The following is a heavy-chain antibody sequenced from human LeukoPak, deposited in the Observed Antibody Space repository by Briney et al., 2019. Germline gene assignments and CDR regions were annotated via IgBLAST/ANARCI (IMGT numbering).Heavy chain of an antibody. CDR2: ITASGDSS. V-gene: IGHV3-23*01. J-gene: IGHJ4*02. Sequence: GGSLRLSCAASGFTFSSYAMSWVRQAPGKGLEWVSGITASGDSSYLADSVKGRFTISRDNSNNTLYLQMNSLRAEDTAVYYCAIGYSYGDYWGQGTLVTVSS. D-gene: IGHD5-12*01. CDR3: AIGYSYGDY. CDR1: GFTFSSYA.